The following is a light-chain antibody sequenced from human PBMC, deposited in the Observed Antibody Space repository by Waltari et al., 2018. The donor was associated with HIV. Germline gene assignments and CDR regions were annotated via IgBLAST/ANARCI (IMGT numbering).Light chain of an antibody. CDR2: GAS. Sequence: DIQMTQSPSSMSASVGDRVTITCRASRGINQYLACFHHKSGKAPKSLIYGASSLQAGVPSKFNGSGSGTDFTLTINSLQPEDIATYYCQQYSSYPLTFGGGTTVEIK. CDR1: RGINQY. CDR3: QQYSSYPLT. V-gene: IGKV1-16*02. J-gene: IGKJ4*01.